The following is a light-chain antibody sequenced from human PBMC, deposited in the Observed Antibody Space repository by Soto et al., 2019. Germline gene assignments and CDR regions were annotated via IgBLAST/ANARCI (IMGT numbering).Light chain of an antibody. Sequence: EIVLTQSPATLSLPPGERATLSCGASQSVGNSLAWYQQKPGLAPRVLIYDASSRAAGIPDRFSGSGSGTDFTLTISRLEPEDFAVYYCQQYGGAPGTFGGGTKVEIK. J-gene: IGKJ4*01. CDR2: DAS. CDR1: QSVGNS. CDR3: QQYGGAPGT. V-gene: IGKV3D-20*01.